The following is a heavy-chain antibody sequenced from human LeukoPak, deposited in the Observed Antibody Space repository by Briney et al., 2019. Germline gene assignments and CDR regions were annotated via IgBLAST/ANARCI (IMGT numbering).Heavy chain of an antibody. CDR3: ARRVAARRSYYYYMDV. J-gene: IGHJ6*03. D-gene: IGHD6-6*01. CDR2: IGAYNGNT. CDR1: GYTFTSHG. Sequence: ASVKVSCKASGYTFTSHGISWGRQGPGQGLEWMGWIGAYNGNTNYAQKLQGRVTMTTDTSTSTAYMELRSLRSDDTAVYYCARRVAARRSYYYYMDVWGKGTTVTVSS. V-gene: IGHV1-18*01.